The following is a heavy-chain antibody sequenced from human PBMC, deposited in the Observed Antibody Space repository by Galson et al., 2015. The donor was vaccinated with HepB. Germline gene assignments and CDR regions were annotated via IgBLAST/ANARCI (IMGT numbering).Heavy chain of an antibody. Sequence: SLRLSCATSGFTFSNSWMHWVRQTPGKGLVWVSRINTDGSSATYADSVKGRFTISRHNAKNTLYLQMNSLRAEDTAVYYCISSYWGAPNYWSQGTLVTVSS. D-gene: IGHD3-10*01. CDR1: GFTFSNSW. CDR2: INTDGSSA. V-gene: IGHV3-74*01. J-gene: IGHJ4*02. CDR3: ISSYWGAPNY.